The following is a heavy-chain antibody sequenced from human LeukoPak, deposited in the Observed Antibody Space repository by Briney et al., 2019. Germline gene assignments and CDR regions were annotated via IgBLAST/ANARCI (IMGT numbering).Heavy chain of an antibody. V-gene: IGHV3-74*01. D-gene: IGHD5-12*01. J-gene: IGHJ4*02. CDR3: ARGPVASSLFDY. CDR2: INSDGSST. CDR1: RFTFSTYW. Sequence: PGGSLRLSCAASRFTFSTYWMHWVRQAPGKGLVWVSRINSDGSSTRYVDSVKGRFTISRDNAENTMYLQMNSLRAEDTAVYYCARGPVASSLFDYWGQGTLVTVSS.